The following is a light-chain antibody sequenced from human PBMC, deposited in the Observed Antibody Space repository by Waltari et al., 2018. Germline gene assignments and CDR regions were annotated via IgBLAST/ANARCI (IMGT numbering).Light chain of an antibody. J-gene: IGLJ1*01. CDR2: EAT. Sequence: QSALSHPPSVSGSPGPSPPNPCTAASTALASYNLVASYQPPPTRSPKLIMYEATKRPSGISHRFSGAKSGATAALRISGLQADDEADYYCCSYTGSSTSYGCGGGTKVTVL. CDR1: STALASYNL. V-gene: IGLV2-23*01. CDR3: CSYTGSSTSYG.